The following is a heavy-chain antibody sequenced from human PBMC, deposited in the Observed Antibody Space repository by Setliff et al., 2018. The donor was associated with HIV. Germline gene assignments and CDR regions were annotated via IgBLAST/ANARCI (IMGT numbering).Heavy chain of an antibody. V-gene: IGHV4-34*01. D-gene: IGHD3-3*01. CDR3: TRSPGLRFVDS. CDR1: GGPFTNHG. Sequence: SETLSLTCAAYGGPFTNHGWNWIRQPPGMGLRWIGSIHSSGTTYYNPSLKSRVAISVDTSRSQFSLKLKSVTAADTALYYFTRSPGLRFVDSWGQGTLVTVSS. CDR2: IHSSGTT. J-gene: IGHJ4*02.